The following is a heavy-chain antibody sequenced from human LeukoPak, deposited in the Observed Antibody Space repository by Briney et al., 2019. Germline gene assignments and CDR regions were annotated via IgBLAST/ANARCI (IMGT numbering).Heavy chain of an antibody. Sequence: GGPLRLSCAASGFTFSSYWMSWVRQAPGKGLEWVANIKQDGSEKYYVDSVKGRFTISRDNAKNSLYLQMNSLRAEDTAVYYCARFGGSSWSLTYYFDYWGQGTLVTVSS. D-gene: IGHD6-13*01. V-gene: IGHV3-7*01. CDR1: GFTFSSYW. CDR2: IKQDGSEK. CDR3: ARFGGSSWSLTYYFDY. J-gene: IGHJ4*02.